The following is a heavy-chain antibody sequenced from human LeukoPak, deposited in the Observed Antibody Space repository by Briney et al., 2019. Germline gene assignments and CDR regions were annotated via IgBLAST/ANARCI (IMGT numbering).Heavy chain of an antibody. CDR1: QFTFNAHA. CDR2: ITSSGVET. Sequence: GGSLRLSCSASQFTFNAHALHWLRQAPGRGLEHLSAITSSGVETYYADSVKGRFTISRDNSKDTLYLQMSSLGPEDTATYYCVKDMSKYFDWAPYYFDSWGQGTLVTVSS. CDR3: VKDMSKYFDWAPYYFDS. V-gene: IGHV3-64D*06. J-gene: IGHJ4*02. D-gene: IGHD3-9*01.